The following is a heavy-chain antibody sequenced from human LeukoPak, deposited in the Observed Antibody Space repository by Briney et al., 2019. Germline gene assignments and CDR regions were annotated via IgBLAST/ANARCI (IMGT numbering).Heavy chain of an antibody. CDR3: ARDIDSGSSEFDY. CDR1: GGSISSGDYY. D-gene: IGHD1-26*01. V-gene: IGHV4-30-4*01. J-gene: IGHJ4*02. Sequence: SETLSLTCTVSGGSISSGDYYWSWIRQPPGKGLEWIGYIYYSGSTYYNPSLKSRVTISVDTSKNQFSLKRRSVTAADTAVYYGARDIDSGSSEFDYWGQGTLVTVSS. CDR2: IYYSGST.